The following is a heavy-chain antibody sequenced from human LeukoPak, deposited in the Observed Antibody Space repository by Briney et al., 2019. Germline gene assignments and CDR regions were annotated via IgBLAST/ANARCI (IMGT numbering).Heavy chain of an antibody. CDR1: GYTFTGYY. D-gene: IGHD6-13*01. CDR2: INPNSGGT. J-gene: IGHJ6*02. CDR3: ARETAAAGTYYYYGMDV. V-gene: IGHV1-2*02. Sequence: ASVKVSCKASGYTFTGYYMHWVRQAPGQGLEWMGWINPNSGGTNYAQKFQGRVTMTRDTSISTAYTELSRLRSDDTAVYYCARETAAAGTYYYYGMDVWGQGTTVTVSS.